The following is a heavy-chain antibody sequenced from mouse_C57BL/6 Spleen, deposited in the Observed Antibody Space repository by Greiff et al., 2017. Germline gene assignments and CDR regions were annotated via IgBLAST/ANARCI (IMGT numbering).Heavy chain of an antibody. V-gene: IGHV14-3*01. CDR2: IDPANGNT. D-gene: IGHD1-1*01. J-gene: IGHJ1*03. Sequence: EVQLQQSVAELVRPGASVKLSCTASGFNIKNTYMPWVKQRPEQGLEWIGRIDPANGNTKYAPKFQGKATITADTSSNTAYLQLSSLTSEDTAIYYCARTTGVGGWYFDVWGTGTTVTVSS. CDR3: ARTTGVGGWYFDV. CDR1: GFNIKNTY.